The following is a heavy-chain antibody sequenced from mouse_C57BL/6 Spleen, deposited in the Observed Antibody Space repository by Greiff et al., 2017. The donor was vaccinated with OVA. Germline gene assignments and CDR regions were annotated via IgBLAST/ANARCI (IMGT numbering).Heavy chain of an antibody. Sequence: QVQLQQPGAELVRPGTSVKLSCKASGYTFTSYWMHWVKQRPGQGLEWIGVIDPSDSYTNYNQKFKGKATLTVDTSSSTAYMQLSSLTSEDSAVYYCAYYDGSLGVDYWGQGTSVTVSS. CDR1: GYTFTSYW. D-gene: IGHD1-1*01. J-gene: IGHJ4*01. CDR2: IDPSDSYT. V-gene: IGHV1-59*01. CDR3: AYYDGSLGVDY.